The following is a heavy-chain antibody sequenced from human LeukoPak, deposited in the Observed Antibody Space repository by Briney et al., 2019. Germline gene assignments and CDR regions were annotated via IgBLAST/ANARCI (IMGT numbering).Heavy chain of an antibody. CDR1: GGSFSGYY. V-gene: IGHV4-34*01. CDR2: INHSGST. Sequence: SETLSLTCAVYGGSFSGYYWSWIRQPPGKGLEWIGEINHSGSTNYNPSLKSRVTISVDTSKNQFSLKLSSVTAADTAVYYCARGAVAAAGYAFDIWGQGTMVTVSS. J-gene: IGHJ3*02. CDR3: ARGAVAAAGYAFDI. D-gene: IGHD6-13*01.